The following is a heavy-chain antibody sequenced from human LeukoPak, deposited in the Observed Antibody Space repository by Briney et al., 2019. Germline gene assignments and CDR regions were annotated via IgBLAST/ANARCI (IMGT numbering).Heavy chain of an antibody. CDR2: PYYSGST. Sequence: SETLSLTCTVSGGSISSYYWSWIRQPPGQGVVWFGYPYYSGSTNYNPSLKSRVTISVDTSKNQFSLKLSSVTAADTAVYYCARGAAGGYCSSTSCYNWFDPWGQGTLVTVSS. J-gene: IGHJ5*02. V-gene: IGHV4-59*01. CDR1: GGSISSYY. CDR3: ARGAAGGYCSSTSCYNWFDP. D-gene: IGHD2-2*01.